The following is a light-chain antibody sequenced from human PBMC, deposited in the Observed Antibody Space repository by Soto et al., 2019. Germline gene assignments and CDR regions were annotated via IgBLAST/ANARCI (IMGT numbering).Light chain of an antibody. CDR3: SSYAGDITLV. J-gene: IGLJ2*01. Sequence: QSALTQPASVSGSPGQSITISCTGTGSDVGGYNFVSWYQQHPGYAPKLMIYNVTDRPSGVSNRFSGSKSGNTASLTISGLQAEDEADYYCSSYAGDITLVFGGGTKLTVL. CDR2: NVT. V-gene: IGLV2-14*01. CDR1: GSDVGGYNF.